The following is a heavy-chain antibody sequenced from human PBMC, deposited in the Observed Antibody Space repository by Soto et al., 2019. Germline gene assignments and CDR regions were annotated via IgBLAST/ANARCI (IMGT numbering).Heavy chain of an antibody. CDR3: ASVTFGGVVLAH. Sequence: SETLSLTCTVSAASFSKYYWSWIRQPPGKGLEWIGYIYFNGNTNYNPSLKRRVAISIDTSKKQISLNLTSVTDADTAVYYCASVTFGGVVLAHWGQGTLVTVSS. J-gene: IGHJ4*02. CDR1: AASFSKYY. CDR2: IYFNGNT. V-gene: IGHV4-59*01. D-gene: IGHD3-16*01.